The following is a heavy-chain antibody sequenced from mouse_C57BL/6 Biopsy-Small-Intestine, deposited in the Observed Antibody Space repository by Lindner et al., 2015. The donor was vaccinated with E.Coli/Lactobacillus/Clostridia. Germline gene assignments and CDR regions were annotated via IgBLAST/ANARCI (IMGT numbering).Heavy chain of an antibody. D-gene: IGHD3-3*01. V-gene: IGHV1-74*01. CDR1: GHTFSRYG. CDR2: ISAYNGDT. Sequence: SVKVSCKASGHTFSRYGFNWVRQAPGQGLEWMGWISAYNGDTRYGQSFRGRVTMTTDTYTGTAYMEVRSLRSDDTAVYYCAIEVETAMAFDSWGQGTLVSVSS. CDR3: AIEVETAMAFDS. J-gene: IGHJ4*01.